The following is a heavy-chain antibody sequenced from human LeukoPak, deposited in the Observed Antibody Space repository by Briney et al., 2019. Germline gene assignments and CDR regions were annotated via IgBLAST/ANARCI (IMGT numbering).Heavy chain of an antibody. CDR1: GFTFSSYA. D-gene: IGHD6-13*01. CDR2: ISGSGGST. J-gene: IGHJ4*02. CDR3: AKIGPPGYSSSWYFMDY. Sequence: GGSLRLSCAASGFTFSSYAMSWVRQAPGKGLEWVSAISGSGGSTYYADSVKGRFTISRDNSKNTLYLQMNSLRAEDTAVYYCAKIGPPGYSSSWYFMDYWGQGTLVTVSS. V-gene: IGHV3-23*01.